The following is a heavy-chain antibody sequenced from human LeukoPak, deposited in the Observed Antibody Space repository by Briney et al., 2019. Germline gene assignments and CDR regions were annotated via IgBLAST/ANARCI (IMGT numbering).Heavy chain of an antibody. CDR2: ISYDGSNK. CDR3: ARAGTLFWSGYPYYFDY. D-gene: IGHD3-3*01. Sequence: GRSLRLSCAASGFTFSSYAMHWVRQAPGKGLEWAAVISYDGSNKYYADSVKGRFTISRDNSKNTLYLQMNSLRAEDTAVYYCARAGTLFWSGYPYYFDYWGQGTLVTVSS. CDR1: GFTFSSYA. V-gene: IGHV3-30*01. J-gene: IGHJ4*02.